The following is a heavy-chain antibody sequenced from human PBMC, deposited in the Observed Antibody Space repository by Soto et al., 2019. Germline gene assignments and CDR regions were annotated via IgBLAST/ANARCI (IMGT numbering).Heavy chain of an antibody. J-gene: IGHJ6*03. Sequence: EVQLVESGGGFVQPGGSLKLSCAASGLIFSGSAMHWVRQASGKGLEWVGRIRSRTNNYATAYAASVKGRFTISRDDSKNTAFLQMNSLKTDDTAVYYCTRREPTAYMDVWGKGTTVTVSS. V-gene: IGHV3-73*01. CDR1: GLIFSGSA. CDR2: IRSRTNNYAT. D-gene: IGHD4-17*01. CDR3: TRREPTAYMDV.